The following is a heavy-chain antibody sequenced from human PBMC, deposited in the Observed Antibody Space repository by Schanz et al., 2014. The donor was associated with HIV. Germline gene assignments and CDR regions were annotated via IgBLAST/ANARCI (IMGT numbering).Heavy chain of an antibody. CDR2: ISYDGSNK. J-gene: IGHJ4*02. CDR3: ARDGSSGWQDPFDY. Sequence: QVQLVESGGGVVQPGRSLRLSCAASGFTFSSYAMHWVRQAPGKGMEWVAVISYDGSNKNYADSVKGRFTISRGNSKNTLYLQMNSLRAEDTAVYYCARDGSSGWQDPFDYWGQGTLVTVSS. V-gene: IGHV3-30-3*01. D-gene: IGHD6-19*01. CDR1: GFTFSSYA.